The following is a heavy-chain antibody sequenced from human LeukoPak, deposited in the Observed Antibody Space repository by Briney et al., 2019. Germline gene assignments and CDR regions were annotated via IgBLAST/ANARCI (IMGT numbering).Heavy chain of an antibody. CDR1: GFTFSSYS. CDR3: ARDPWSRGYDWGYFDY. D-gene: IGHD5-12*01. J-gene: IGHJ4*02. CDR2: ISSSSSYI. Sequence: GGSLRLSCAASGFTFSSYSMNWVRQAPGKGLEWVSSISSSSSYIYYADSVKGRFTISRDNAKNSLYLQMNSLRAEDTAVYYCARDPWSRGYDWGYFDYWGQGTLVTVSS. V-gene: IGHV3-21*01.